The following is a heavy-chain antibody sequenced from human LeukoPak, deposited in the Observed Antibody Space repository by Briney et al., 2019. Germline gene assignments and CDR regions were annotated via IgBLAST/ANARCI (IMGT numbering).Heavy chain of an antibody. CDR3: ARGIGYLFYYNYMDV. CDR1: GGSISSSSYY. D-gene: IGHD2-15*01. V-gene: IGHV4-39*07. J-gene: IGHJ6*03. CDR2: IYYSGST. Sequence: KPSETLSLTCTVSGGSISSSSYYWGWIRQPPGKGLEWIGSIYYSGSTYYNPSLKSRVTISVDTSKNQFSLKLSSVTAADTAVYYCARGIGYLFYYNYMDVWGKGTTVTVSS.